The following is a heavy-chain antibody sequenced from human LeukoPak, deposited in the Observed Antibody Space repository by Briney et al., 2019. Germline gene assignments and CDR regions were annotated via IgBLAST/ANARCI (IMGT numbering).Heavy chain of an antibody. V-gene: IGHV4-59*12. CDR2: IYYSGST. CDR3: ARVVVVPPAGLDY. J-gene: IGHJ4*02. CDR1: GGSLSSYY. D-gene: IGHD2-2*01. Sequence: SETLSLTCTVSGGSLSSYYWGWIRQPPGKGLEWIGYIYYSGSTNYNPSLKSRVTISVDTSKNQFSLKLTSVTAADTAMYYCARVVVVPPAGLDYWGQGSLVTVSS.